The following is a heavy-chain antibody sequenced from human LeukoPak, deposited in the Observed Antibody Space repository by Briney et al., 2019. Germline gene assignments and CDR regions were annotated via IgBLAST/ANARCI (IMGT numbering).Heavy chain of an antibody. CDR3: AKTKEMATIIDY. CDR2: ISYDGSNK. V-gene: IGHV3-30*18. CDR1: GFTFSSYG. J-gene: IGHJ4*02. D-gene: IGHD5-24*01. Sequence: PGGSLRLSCAASGFTFSSYGMHWVRQAPGKGLEWVAVISYDGSNKFYADFVKGRFTISRDNSKNTLYLQMDSLRAEDTAVYYCAKTKEMATIIDYWGQGTLVTVSS.